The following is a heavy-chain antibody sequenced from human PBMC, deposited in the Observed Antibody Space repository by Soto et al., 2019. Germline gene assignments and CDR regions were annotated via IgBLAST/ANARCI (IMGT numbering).Heavy chain of an antibody. Sequence: SQTLSLTSTVSGGSLSSSGYYWGWIRQPPGKELDWIGSIYYSGSTYYNPSLKSRVTISVDTSKNQFSLKLSSVTAADTAVYYCASHRACSSTSCYDRLHGMDVWGQGTTVTVSS. V-gene: IGHV4-39*01. CDR2: IYYSGST. J-gene: IGHJ6*02. D-gene: IGHD2-2*01. CDR3: ASHRACSSTSCYDRLHGMDV. CDR1: GGSLSSSGYY.